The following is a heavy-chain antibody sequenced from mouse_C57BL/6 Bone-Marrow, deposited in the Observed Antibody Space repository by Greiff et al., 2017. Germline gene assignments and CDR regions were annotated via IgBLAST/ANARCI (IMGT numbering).Heavy chain of an antibody. CDR3: ARGGYQYYFDY. CDR1: GYSITSGYY. V-gene: IGHV3-6*01. Sequence: VQLKASGPGLVKPSQSLSLTCSVTGYSITSGYYWNWIRQFPGNKLEWMGYISYNGSNNYNPSLKNRISITRDTSKNQFFLKLNSVTTEDTATYYCARGGYQYYFDYWGQGTTLTVSS. CDR2: ISYNGSN. D-gene: IGHD2-2*01. J-gene: IGHJ2*01.